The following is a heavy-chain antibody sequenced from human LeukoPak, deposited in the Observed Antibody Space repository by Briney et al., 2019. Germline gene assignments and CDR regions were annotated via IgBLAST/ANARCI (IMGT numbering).Heavy chain of an antibody. J-gene: IGHJ6*02. CDR2: IRSKAYGGTT. CDR1: GFTFGDYA. CDR3: TRVKRYFDWQTNYGMDV. Sequence: GGSLRLSSTASGFTFGDYAMSWFRQAPGKGLEWVGFIRSKAYGGTTEYAASVKDRFTISRDDSKSIAYLQMNSLKTEDTAVYYCTRVKRYFDWQTNYGMDVWGQGTTVTVSS. V-gene: IGHV3-49*03. D-gene: IGHD3-9*01.